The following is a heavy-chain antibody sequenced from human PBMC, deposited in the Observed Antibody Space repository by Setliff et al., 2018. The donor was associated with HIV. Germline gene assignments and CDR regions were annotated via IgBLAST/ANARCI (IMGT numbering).Heavy chain of an antibody. D-gene: IGHD3-16*01. Sequence: GGSLRLSCVASTFIFDDYGMHWVRQAPGKGLEWVAGIDKNSGSIAYADSVKGRFTISRDNAKNSLYLQMHSLRVEDTAFYYCAKSNFGGQDPFFFDNWGQGTLVTV. V-gene: IGHV3-9*01. CDR2: IDKNSGSI. CDR1: TFIFDDYG. J-gene: IGHJ4*01. CDR3: AKSNFGGQDPFFFDN.